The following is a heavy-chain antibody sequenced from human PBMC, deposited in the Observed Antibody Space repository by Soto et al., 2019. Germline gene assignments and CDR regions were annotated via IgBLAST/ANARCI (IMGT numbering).Heavy chain of an antibody. V-gene: IGHV4-61*01. CDR3: ARDLGTVRITGTTWNYYGMDV. D-gene: IGHD1-7*01. CDR2: IYYSGST. J-gene: IGHJ6*02. CDR1: GGSVSSGSYY. Sequence: PSETLSLTCTVSGGSVSSGSYYWSWIRQPPGKGLGWIGYIYYSGSTNYNPSLKSRVTISVDTSKNQFSLKLSSVTAADTAVYYCARDLGTVRITGTTWNYYGMDVWGQGTTVTVSS.